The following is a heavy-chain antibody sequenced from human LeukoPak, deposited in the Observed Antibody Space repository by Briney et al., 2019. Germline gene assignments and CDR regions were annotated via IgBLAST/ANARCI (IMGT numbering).Heavy chain of an antibody. CDR2: ISYDGSNK. V-gene: IGHV3-30*04. CDR3: ARGRASDYDFWSGSYYYYYYGMDV. D-gene: IGHD3-3*01. CDR1: GFTFSSYA. Sequence: PGGSLRLSCAASGFTFSSYAMHWVRQAPGKGLEWVAVISYDGSNKYYADSVKGRFTISRDNAKNSLYLQMSSLRAEDTAVYYCARGRASDYDFWSGSYYYYYYGMDVWGQGTTVTVSS. J-gene: IGHJ6*02.